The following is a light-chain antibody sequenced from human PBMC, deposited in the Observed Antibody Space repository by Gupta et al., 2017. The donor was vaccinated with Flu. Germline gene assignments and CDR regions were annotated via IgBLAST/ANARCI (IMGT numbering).Light chain of an antibody. CDR3: MQTLETFT. CDR2: MGS. CDR1: QSLLNTNGYTY. Sequence: EIVMTQSPLSLPVTPGESASISCMLSQSLLNTNGYTYLNWYLQKPGRSPQLLIYMGSNRASGVPDRFSGSGSGTDFTLKISRVEADDIGVYYRMQTLETFTFGPGTKVEIK. J-gene: IGKJ3*01. V-gene: IGKV2-28*01.